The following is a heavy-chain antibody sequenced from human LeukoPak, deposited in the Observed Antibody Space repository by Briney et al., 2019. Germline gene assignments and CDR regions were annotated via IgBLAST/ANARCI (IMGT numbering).Heavy chain of an antibody. CDR1: GFTFSSYG. J-gene: IGHJ4*02. V-gene: IGHV3-30*18. CDR3: AKDFLGGVVITPHFDY. Sequence: PGRSLRLSCAASGFTFSSYGMHWVRQAPGKGLEWVAVISYDGSNKYYAGSVKGRFTISRGNSKNTLYLQMNSLRAEDTAVYYCAKDFLGGVVITPHFDYWGQGTLVTVSS. CDR2: ISYDGSNK. D-gene: IGHD3-3*01.